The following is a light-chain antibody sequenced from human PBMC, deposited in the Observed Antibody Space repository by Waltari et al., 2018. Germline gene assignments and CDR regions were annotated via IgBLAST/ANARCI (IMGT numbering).Light chain of an antibody. CDR3: QQTNDFPRVT. Sequence: EIQMTQSPSSVSASVGDRVPITCRASQGISSRLAWYQQTPGKAPKLLIYGASNLQSGVPSRFSGSGSGTDFTLTINSLQPEDFATYYCQQTNDFPRVTFGQGTRLEIK. J-gene: IGKJ5*01. V-gene: IGKV1D-12*01. CDR2: GAS. CDR1: QGISSR.